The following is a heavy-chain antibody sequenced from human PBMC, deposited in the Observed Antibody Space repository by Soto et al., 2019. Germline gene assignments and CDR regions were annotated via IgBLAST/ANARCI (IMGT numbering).Heavy chain of an antibody. CDR1: GYTFTSYG. CDR2: ISAYNGNT. V-gene: IGHV1-18*01. D-gene: IGHD2-2*01. J-gene: IGHJ6*02. CDR3: ARDGAVVVPAAHPTLYYYYGMDV. Sequence: ASVKVSCKASGYTFTSYGISWVRQAPGQGLEWMGWISAYNGNTNYAQKLQGRVTMTTDTSTGTAYMELRSLRSDDTAVYYCARDGAVVVPAAHPTLYYYYGMDVWGQGTTVTVSS.